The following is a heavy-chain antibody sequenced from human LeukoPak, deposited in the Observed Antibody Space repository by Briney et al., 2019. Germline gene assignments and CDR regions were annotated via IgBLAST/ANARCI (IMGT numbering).Heavy chain of an antibody. D-gene: IGHD5-12*01. J-gene: IGHJ3*02. V-gene: IGHV3-23*01. Sequence: GGSLRLSCAASGFXFRSYAITWVRQAPGKGLEWVSTVSGSGGGTFYADSVKGRFTISRDDSKNTIYLQINSLRAEDTAVYYCAKLRNSGYDHDAFDIWGQGTMVTVSS. CDR3: AKLRNSGYDHDAFDI. CDR1: GFXFRSYA. CDR2: VSGSGGGT.